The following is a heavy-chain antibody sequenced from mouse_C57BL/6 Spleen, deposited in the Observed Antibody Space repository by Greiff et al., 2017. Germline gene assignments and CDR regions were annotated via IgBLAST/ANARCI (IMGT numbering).Heavy chain of an antibody. D-gene: IGHD4-1*01. Sequence: QVQLQQPGAELVRPGSSVKLSCKASGYTFTSYWMHWVKQRPIQGLEWIGNIDPSDSETHCNQKFKDKATLTVDKSSSTAYMQLSRLTSEDSAVYYCARGRKKTGPDDWGQGTTLTVSS. J-gene: IGHJ2*01. CDR2: IDPSDSET. CDR1: GYTFTSYW. V-gene: IGHV1-52*01. CDR3: ARGRKKTGPDD.